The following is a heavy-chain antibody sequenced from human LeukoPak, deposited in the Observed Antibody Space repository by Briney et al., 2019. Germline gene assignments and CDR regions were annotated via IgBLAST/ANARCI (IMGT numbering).Heavy chain of an antibody. CDR2: IKEDGSEK. V-gene: IGHV3-7*02. Sequence: GGSLRLSCAASGFTFSNYNMNWVRQAPGKGLEWVANIKEDGSEKYYVDFVKGRFTISRDNAKNSLYLQMNSLRAEDTAVYYCARALDWGQGTLVTVSS. D-gene: IGHD3-16*01. CDR1: GFTFSNYN. J-gene: IGHJ4*02. CDR3: ARALD.